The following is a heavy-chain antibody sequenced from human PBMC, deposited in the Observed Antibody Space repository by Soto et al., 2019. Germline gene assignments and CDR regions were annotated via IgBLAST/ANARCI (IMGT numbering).Heavy chain of an antibody. V-gene: IGHV4-38-2*01. Sequence: SETLSLTCGVSGYSISSVYYWGWIRRPPGKGLEWIWSIYHSGSTYYNPSLKSRVTISVETSKKQFSLKLSSVTAADTAVYYCARVAWDLLYYFDXWGQGTLVTVSX. D-gene: IGHD1-26*01. CDR2: IYHSGST. CDR3: ARVAWDLLYYFDX. CDR1: GYSISSVYY. J-gene: IGHJ4*02.